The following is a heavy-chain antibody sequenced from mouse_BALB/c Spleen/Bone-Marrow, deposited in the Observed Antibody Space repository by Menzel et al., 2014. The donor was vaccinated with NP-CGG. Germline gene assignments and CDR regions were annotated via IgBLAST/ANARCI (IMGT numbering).Heavy chain of an antibody. V-gene: IGHV1-54*01. D-gene: IGHD3-2*01. CDR1: GYAFTNYL. J-gene: IGHJ2*01. CDR3: AREWTARAVDY. Sequence: QVQLQRPGAELVRPGTSVKVSCKASGYAFTNYLIEWVKQRPVQGLEWIGVINPGSGGANYNAKFKGKATLTADKSSSTAYMQLSSLTSDDSAVYFCAREWTARAVDYWGQGTTLTVSS. CDR2: INPGSGGA.